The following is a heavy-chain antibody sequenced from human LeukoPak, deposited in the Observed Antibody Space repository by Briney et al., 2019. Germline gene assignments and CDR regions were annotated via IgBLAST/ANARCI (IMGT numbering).Heavy chain of an antibody. D-gene: IGHD2-21*02. CDR2: ISGSGGST. CDR3: AKVGDPRTIATSEFDY. V-gene: IGHV3-23*01. J-gene: IGHJ4*02. Sequence: GGSLRLSCAASGFTFSSYAMSWVRQAPGKGLEWVSAISGSGGSTYYANSVKGRFTISRDNSKNTLYLQMNSLRAEDTAVYYCAKVGDPRTIATSEFDYWGQGTLVTVSS. CDR1: GFTFSSYA.